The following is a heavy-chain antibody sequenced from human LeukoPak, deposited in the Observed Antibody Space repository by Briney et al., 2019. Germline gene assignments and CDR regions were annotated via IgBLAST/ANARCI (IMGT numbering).Heavy chain of an antibody. Sequence: GGSLRLSCAASGFTFSDYYMSWIRQAPGKGLEWVSYISSSGSTIYYADSVKGRFTISRDNAKNSLYLQMNSLRAEDTAVYYCARLSDDYGDYSIPGWGQGTLVTVSS. J-gene: IGHJ4*02. D-gene: IGHD4-17*01. CDR3: ARLSDDYGDYSIPG. CDR2: ISSSGSTI. CDR1: GFTFSDYY. V-gene: IGHV3-11*01.